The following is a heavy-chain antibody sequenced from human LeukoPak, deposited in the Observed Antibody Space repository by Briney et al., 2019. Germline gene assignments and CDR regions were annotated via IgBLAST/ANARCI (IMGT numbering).Heavy chain of an antibody. CDR2: INPSDGST. D-gene: IGHD2-15*01. J-gene: IGHJ3*02. Sequence: ASVKVSCKASGFTFSSSNMHWVRQAPGQGLEWMGIINPSDGSTTYAQKFQGRVTMTRDTSTSTVYMELSSLRSEDTAVYYCASLLRSLVGPDAFDMWGQGTMVTVSS. V-gene: IGHV1-46*01. CDR1: GFTFSSSN. CDR3: ASLLRSLVGPDAFDM.